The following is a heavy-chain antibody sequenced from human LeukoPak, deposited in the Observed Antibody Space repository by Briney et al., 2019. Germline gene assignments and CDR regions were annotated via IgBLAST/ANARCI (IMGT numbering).Heavy chain of an antibody. J-gene: IGHJ4*02. D-gene: IGHD3-9*01. CDR3: ARDLRYFDWVDY. V-gene: IGHV3-30-3*01. CDR1: GFAFSSYA. CDR2: ISYDGSNK. Sequence: GGSLRLSCAASGFAFSSYAMHWVRQAPGKGLEWVAVISYDGSNKYYADSVKGRFTISRDNSKNTLYLQMNSLRAEDTAVYYCARDLRYFDWVDYWGQGTLVTVSS.